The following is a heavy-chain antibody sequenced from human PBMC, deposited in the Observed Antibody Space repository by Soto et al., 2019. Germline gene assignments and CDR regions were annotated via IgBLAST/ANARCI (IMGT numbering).Heavy chain of an antibody. D-gene: IGHD3-10*01. CDR3: ASKVRGVNPYYFDY. CDR2: IYHSGST. CDR1: GGSISSGGYS. J-gene: IGHJ4*02. V-gene: IGHV4-30-2*01. Sequence: SETLSLTCAVSGGSISSGGYSWSWIRQKTGKGLEWIGYIYHSGSTYYNPSLKSRVTISVDRSKNQSSLKLSSVTAADTAVYYFASKVRGVNPYYFDYWGQGTLVTVSS.